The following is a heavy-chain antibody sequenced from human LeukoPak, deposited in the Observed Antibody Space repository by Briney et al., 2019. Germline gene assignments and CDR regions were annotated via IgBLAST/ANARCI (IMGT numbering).Heavy chain of an antibody. CDR3: ARTKGEGYYYYYMDV. CDR1: GGSISSSSYY. V-gene: IGHV4-39*01. J-gene: IGHJ6*03. CDR2: IYYSGST. D-gene: IGHD3-3*01. Sequence: PSETLSLTCTVSGGSISSSSYYWGWIRQPPGKGLEWIGSIYYSGSTYYNPSLKSRVTISVDTSKNQFSLKLSSVTAADTAVYYCARTKGEGYYYYYMDVWGKGTTVTVSS.